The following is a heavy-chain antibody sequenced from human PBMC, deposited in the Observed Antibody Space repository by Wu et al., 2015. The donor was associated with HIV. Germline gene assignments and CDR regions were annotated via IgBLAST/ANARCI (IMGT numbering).Heavy chain of an antibody. Sequence: QVQLVQSGAEVKKPGSSVKVSCKASGGTFSSYAISWVRQAPGQGLEWMGGIIPIFGTANYAQKFQGRVTITADESTSTAYMELSSLRSEDTAVYYCASSQILRFLAKSSYYYYYMDVWGKGTTVTVSS. J-gene: IGHJ6*03. CDR3: ASSQILRFLAKSSYYYYYMDV. V-gene: IGHV1-69*12. CDR2: IIPIFGTA. D-gene: IGHD3-3*01. CDR1: GGTFSSYA.